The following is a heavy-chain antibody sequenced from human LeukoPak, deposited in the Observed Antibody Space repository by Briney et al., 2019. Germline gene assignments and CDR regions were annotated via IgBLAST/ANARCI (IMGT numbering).Heavy chain of an antibody. CDR1: GYTFTSDG. CDR3: ARVLGYSYGGEAFDI. D-gene: IGHD5-18*01. Sequence: ASVKVSCKTSGYTFTSDGISWVRQAPGQGLEWMGWISRHNANTDYAQKFQGRVIMTKDTSTSTVYMELRSLRSDDTAVYYCARVLGYSYGGEAFDIWGQGTVVTVSS. CDR2: ISRHNANT. V-gene: IGHV1-18*01. J-gene: IGHJ3*02.